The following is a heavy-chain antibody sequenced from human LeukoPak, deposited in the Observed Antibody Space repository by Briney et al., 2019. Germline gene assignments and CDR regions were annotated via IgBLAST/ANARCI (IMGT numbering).Heavy chain of an antibody. V-gene: IGHV3-48*01. CDR1: GLTFSFYS. CDR2: ISSFSGTI. J-gene: IGHJ4*02. CDR3: ARRRGYSYGVFDY. D-gene: IGHD5-18*01. Sequence: PGGSLRLSCAASGLTFSFYSMNWVRQAPGKGLEWVSYISSFSGTINYAESVKGRFTISRDNAKNSLYLQMNSLRAEDTAVYYCARRRGYSYGVFDYWGQGTLVTVSS.